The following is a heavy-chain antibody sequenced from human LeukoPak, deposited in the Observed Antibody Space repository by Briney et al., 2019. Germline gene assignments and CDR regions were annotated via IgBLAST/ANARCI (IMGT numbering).Heavy chain of an antibody. D-gene: IGHD5-18*01. V-gene: IGHV1-8*01. Sequence: ASVKVSCKASGYTFTSYDINWVRQATGQGLEWMGWMNPNSGNTGYAQKFQGRVTMTRNTSISTAYMELSSLRSEDTAVYYCASPRRGDRGYRYGDYYYYGMDVWGQGTTVTVSS. CDR3: ASPRRGDRGYRYGDYYYYGMDV. CDR1: GYTFTSYD. J-gene: IGHJ6*02. CDR2: MNPNSGNT.